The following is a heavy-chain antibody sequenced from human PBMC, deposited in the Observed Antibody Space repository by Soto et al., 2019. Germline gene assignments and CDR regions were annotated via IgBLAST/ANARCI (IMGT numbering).Heavy chain of an antibody. CDR3: AKDLGSGKPYYYYAMDV. V-gene: IGHV3-30*18. CDR2: ISYDGSNK. J-gene: IGHJ6*02. CDR1: GFIFSRYG. D-gene: IGHD3-10*01. Sequence: GGSLRLSCAACGFIFSRYGMHWVRQAPGKGLEWVAVISYDGSNKYYAESVKGRFIISRDKSENTLYLQMHSLRAEDPAVYYCAKDLGSGKPYYYYAMDVWGQGTTVTVSS.